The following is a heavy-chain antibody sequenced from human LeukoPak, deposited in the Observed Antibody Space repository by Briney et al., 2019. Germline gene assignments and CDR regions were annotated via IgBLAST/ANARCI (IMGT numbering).Heavy chain of an antibody. CDR1: GGSIRGYY. CDR2: VHYTGST. D-gene: IGHD3-3*01. V-gene: IGHV4-59*01. J-gene: IGHJ4*02. Sequence: SETLSLTSTASGGSIRGYYWSWVRQPPGRGLEFIGHVHYTGSTYYNPSLKSRVAISLDTPKNQFSLKLSSVTAADTAVYYCARYGFYHFDSWGQGTRVTVSS. CDR3: ARYGFYHFDS.